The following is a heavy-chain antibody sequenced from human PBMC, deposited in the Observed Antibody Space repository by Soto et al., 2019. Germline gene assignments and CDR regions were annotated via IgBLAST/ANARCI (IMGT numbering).Heavy chain of an antibody. CDR2: ISYDGSNK. CDR3: AKDSLYGSGSYAY. Sequence: QVQLVESGGGVVQPGRSLRLSCAASGFTFSSYGMHWVRQAPGKGLELVAVISYDGSNKYYADSVKGRFTISRDNSKNTLYLQMNSLRAEDTAVYYCAKDSLYGSGSYAYWGQGTLVTVSS. CDR1: GFTFSSYG. D-gene: IGHD3-10*01. V-gene: IGHV3-30*18. J-gene: IGHJ4*02.